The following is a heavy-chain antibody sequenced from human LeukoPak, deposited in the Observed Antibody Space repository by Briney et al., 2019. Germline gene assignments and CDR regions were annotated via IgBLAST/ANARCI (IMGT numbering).Heavy chain of an antibody. CDR1: GGSFSGYY. J-gene: IGHJ4*02. Sequence: TASETLSLTCAVYGGSFSGYYWSWIRQPPGKGLEWIGEINHSGSTNYNPSLKSRVTISVDTSKNQFSLKLSSVTAADTAVYYCASRDYWGQGTLVTVSS. V-gene: IGHV4-34*01. CDR3: ASRDY. CDR2: INHSGST.